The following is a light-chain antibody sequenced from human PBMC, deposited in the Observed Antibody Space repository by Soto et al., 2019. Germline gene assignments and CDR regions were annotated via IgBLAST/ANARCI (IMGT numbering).Light chain of an antibody. CDR2: GAS. Sequence: EIGLTQSPGTLSLSPGERATLSCRASQSVSSSYLAWYQQPPGQAPRLLIYGASSRATGIPDRFSGSGSGTDFTLTISRLEPEDFEVYYCQQYCSSPRTFGQGTKVKIK. CDR3: QQYCSSPRT. J-gene: IGKJ1*01. V-gene: IGKV3-20*01. CDR1: QSVSSSY.